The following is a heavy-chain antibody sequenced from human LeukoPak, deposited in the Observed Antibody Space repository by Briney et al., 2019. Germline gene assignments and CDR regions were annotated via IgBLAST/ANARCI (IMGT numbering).Heavy chain of an antibody. CDR1: GFLFSNYW. CDR3: ARGVIAYGDPPVD. D-gene: IGHD4-17*01. Sequence: PGGSLRLSCAASGFLFSNYWMTWVRQAPGKGLEWVANIKQDGSQRTYVDSVKGRFTISRDNTKNSLFLQMDSLRAEDTAVYYCARGVIAYGDPPVDWGQGTLVTVSS. J-gene: IGHJ4*02. CDR2: IKQDGSQR. V-gene: IGHV3-7*03.